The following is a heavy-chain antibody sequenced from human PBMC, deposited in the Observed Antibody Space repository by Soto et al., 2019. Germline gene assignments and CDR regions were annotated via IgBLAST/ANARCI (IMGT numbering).Heavy chain of an antibody. CDR2: ISAYNGNT. D-gene: IGHD4-17*01. Sequence: QVQLVQSGVEVEKPGASVKVSCKASGYTFTSYGISWVRQAPGQGLEWMGWISAYNGNTNYAQKFQGRVTMTTDTSTSTAYMELRSLRFDATAVYYCARDVPTVTTGGPDYWGQGTLVTVSS. V-gene: IGHV1-18*01. CDR1: GYTFTSYG. J-gene: IGHJ4*02. CDR3: ARDVPTVTTGGPDY.